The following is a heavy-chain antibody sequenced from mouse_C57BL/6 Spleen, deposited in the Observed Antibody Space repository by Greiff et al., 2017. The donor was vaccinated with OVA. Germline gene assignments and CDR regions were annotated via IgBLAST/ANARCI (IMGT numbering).Heavy chain of an antibody. CDR3: ARNFYYSNYGDAMDY. CDR2: IWSGGST. D-gene: IGHD2-5*01. V-gene: IGHV2-2*01. Sequence: QVQLKESGPGLVQPSQSLSITCTVSGFSLTSYGVHWVRQSPGKGLEWLGVIWSGGSTDYNAAFISSMSISKDNSKSQVFFKRNSLQADETAIYYCARNFYYSNYGDAMDYWGKGTSVTVST. CDR1: GFSLTSYG. J-gene: IGHJ4*01.